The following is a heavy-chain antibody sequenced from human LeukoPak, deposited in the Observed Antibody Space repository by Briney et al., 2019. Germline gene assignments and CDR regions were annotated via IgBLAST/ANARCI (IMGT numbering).Heavy chain of an antibody. CDR1: GFTFSSYW. J-gene: IGHJ4*02. CDR2: IKQDGSEK. CDR3: ARAGGSGSLDY. V-gene: IGHV3-7*01. D-gene: IGHD3-10*01. Sequence: GGSLRLSCAASGFTFSSYWMTWVRQAPGKGLGWVANIKQDGSEKYYVDSVKGRFTISRDNAKNSLFLQMNSLRAEDTAVYYCARAGGSGSLDYWGQGTLVTVSS.